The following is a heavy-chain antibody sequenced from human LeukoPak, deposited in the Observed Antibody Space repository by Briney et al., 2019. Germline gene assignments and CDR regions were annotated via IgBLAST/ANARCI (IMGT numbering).Heavy chain of an antibody. D-gene: IGHD3-9*01. Sequence: PGGSLRLSCAASGFTFSSYSMNWVRQAPGKGLEWVSSISSSSSYIYYADSVKGRLTISRDNAKNSLYLQMNSLRAEDTAVYYCAKSRYYDILTGYLHWGQGTLVTVSS. CDR2: ISSSSSYI. V-gene: IGHV3-21*01. J-gene: IGHJ4*02. CDR1: GFTFSSYS. CDR3: AKSRYYDILTGYLH.